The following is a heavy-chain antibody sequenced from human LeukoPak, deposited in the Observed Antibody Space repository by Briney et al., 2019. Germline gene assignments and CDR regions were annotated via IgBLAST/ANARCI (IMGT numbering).Heavy chain of an antibody. CDR3: ASQYSSRTYDY. V-gene: IGHV3-7*05. D-gene: IGHD6-13*01. Sequence: GGSLRLSCAASGFTFSDSWMHWVRQAPGKGLEWVANIKQDGSEKYYVDSVKGRFTISRDNAKNSLYLQMNSLRAEDTAVYYCASQYSSRTYDYWGQGTLVTVSS. CDR2: IKQDGSEK. CDR1: GFTFSDSW. J-gene: IGHJ4*02.